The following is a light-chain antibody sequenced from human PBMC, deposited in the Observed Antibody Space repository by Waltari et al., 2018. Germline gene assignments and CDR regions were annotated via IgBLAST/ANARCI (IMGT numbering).Light chain of an antibody. CDR2: DKN. CDR3: HSRDASGVAGS. Sequence: SSELTQDPAVSVAMGQTLRITCPRDSPRTYYATRYPQRPGQAPKLVIYDKNNRPSGVPDRFSGSSSHNTGSLTITGAQAEDEASYYCHSRDASGVAGSFGGGTKLTVL. CDR1: SPRTYY. V-gene: IGLV3-19*01. J-gene: IGLJ2*01.